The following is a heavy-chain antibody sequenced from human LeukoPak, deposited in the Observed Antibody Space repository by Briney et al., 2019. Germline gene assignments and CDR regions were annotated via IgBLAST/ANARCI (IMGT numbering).Heavy chain of an antibody. CDR3: ARSDSSGFKNDY. CDR1: GYTFTDYY. Sequence: ASVKVSCKASGYTFTDYYMHWVRQAPGQGLEWMGWINPNSGGTNYAQKFQGRVTMTRDTSISTAYMELSRLRSDDTAVYYCARSDSSGFKNDYWGQGTLVTVSS. J-gene: IGHJ4*02. CDR2: INPNSGGT. V-gene: IGHV1-2*02. D-gene: IGHD3-22*01.